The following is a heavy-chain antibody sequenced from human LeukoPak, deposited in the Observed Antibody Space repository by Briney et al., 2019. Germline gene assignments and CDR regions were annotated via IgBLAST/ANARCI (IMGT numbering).Heavy chain of an antibody. CDR2: INHSGST. Sequence: PSETLSLTCAAYGGSFSGYYWSWIRQPPGKGLEWIGEINHSGSTNYNPSLKSRVTISVDTSKNQFSLKLSSVTAADTAVYYCARSVPRTRVCSGGSCYSLSAFDTWGQGTMVTVSS. CDR1: GGSFSGYY. V-gene: IGHV4-34*01. CDR3: ARSVPRTRVCSGGSCYSLSAFDT. J-gene: IGHJ3*02. D-gene: IGHD2-15*01.